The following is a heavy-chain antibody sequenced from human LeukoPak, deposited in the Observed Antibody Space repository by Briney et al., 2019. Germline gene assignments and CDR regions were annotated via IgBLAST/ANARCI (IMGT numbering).Heavy chain of an antibody. Sequence: SVKVSCKASGGTFSSYAISWVRQAPGQRLEWMGGIIPIFGTANYAQKFQGRVTITADESTSTAYMELSSLRSEDTAVYYCATGAGYYDSSGYYFDYWGQGTLVTVSS. CDR1: GGTFSSYA. J-gene: IGHJ4*02. V-gene: IGHV1-69*01. D-gene: IGHD3-22*01. CDR2: IIPIFGTA. CDR3: ATGAGYYDSSGYYFDY.